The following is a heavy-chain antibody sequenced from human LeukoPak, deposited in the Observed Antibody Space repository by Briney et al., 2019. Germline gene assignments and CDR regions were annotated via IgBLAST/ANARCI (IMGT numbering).Heavy chain of an antibody. CDR2: INHSGST. CDR1: GGSFSGYY. J-gene: IGHJ6*03. Sequence: PSDTLSLICAVYGGSFSGYYWSWIRQPPAKGLEGMGEINHSGSTNYSPYLKSRVTIYVDTFKSQSALKPSSVNAEDTAVYYCARAYCSSTRCYKVYYMDVWGKGTTVTVSS. V-gene: IGHV4-34*01. D-gene: IGHD2-2*02. CDR3: ARAYCSSTRCYKVYYMDV.